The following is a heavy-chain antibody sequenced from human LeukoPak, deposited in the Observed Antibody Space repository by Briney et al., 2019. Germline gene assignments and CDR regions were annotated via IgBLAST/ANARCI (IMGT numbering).Heavy chain of an antibody. V-gene: IGHV3-48*02. CDR2: ISRSSSPI. D-gene: IGHD2-15*01. Sequence: GGSLRLSCTASGFTFSTYSMNWVRQAPGKGLEWVSFISRSSSPIYYADSVKGRFTISRDNAKNSLYLQMNSLRDEDTAVYYCAREDIVVVVAAYGDYVSYSGMDVWGQGTTVTVSS. J-gene: IGHJ6*02. CDR1: GFTFSTYS. CDR3: AREDIVVVVAAYGDYVSYSGMDV.